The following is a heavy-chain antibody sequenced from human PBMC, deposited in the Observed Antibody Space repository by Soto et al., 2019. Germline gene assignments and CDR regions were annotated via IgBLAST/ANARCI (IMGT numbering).Heavy chain of an antibody. CDR1: GFTFSSYA. D-gene: IGHD6-19*01. CDR3: EKAREQWLVSGMHV. Sequence: XECLRLSCAASGFTFSSYAVSWVRQAPGKGLEWVSAISGSVGSTYYADSVKGRFTISRDNSKNTLYLQMNSLRAEDTAVYYCEKAREQWLVSGMHVWGQGTTVTVS. V-gene: IGHV3-23*01. CDR2: ISGSVGST. J-gene: IGHJ6*02.